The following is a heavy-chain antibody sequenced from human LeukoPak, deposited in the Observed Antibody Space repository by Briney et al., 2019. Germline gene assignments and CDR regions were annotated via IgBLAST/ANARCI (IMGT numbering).Heavy chain of an antibody. V-gene: IGHV3-11*01. CDR1: GFTFSDYY. Sequence: PGGSLRLSCAASGFTFSDYYMSWIRQAPGKGLEWVSYISSSGSTIYYADSVKGRFTISRDNAKNSLYLQMNSLRAEDTAVYYCAREGETYCSSTSCLHYYYYGMDVWGQGTTVTVSS. CDR2: ISSSGSTI. D-gene: IGHD2-2*01. CDR3: AREGETYCSSTSCLHYYYYGMDV. J-gene: IGHJ6*02.